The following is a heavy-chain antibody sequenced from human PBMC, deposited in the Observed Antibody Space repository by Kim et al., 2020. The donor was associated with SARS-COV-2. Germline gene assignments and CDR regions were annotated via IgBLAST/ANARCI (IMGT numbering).Heavy chain of an antibody. CDR1: GFTFGDYA. Sequence: GGSLRLSCAASGFTFGDYAMHWVRQAPGKGLEWVSGISWNSGSIGYADSVKGRFTISRDNAKNSLYLQMNSLRAEDTALYYCAAGVRWELLRPPIYMDVWGKGTTVTVSS. CDR2: ISWNSGSI. J-gene: IGHJ6*03. CDR3: AAGVRWELLRPPIYMDV. D-gene: IGHD1-26*01. V-gene: IGHV3-9*01.